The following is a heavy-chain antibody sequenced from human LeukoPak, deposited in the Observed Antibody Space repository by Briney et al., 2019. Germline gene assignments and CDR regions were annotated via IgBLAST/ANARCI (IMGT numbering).Heavy chain of an antibody. J-gene: IGHJ6*03. CDR1: GFSFSDYY. CDR2: IYTSGST. D-gene: IGHD3-22*01. Sequence: PGGSLRLSCAASGFSFSDYYMSWIRQPAGKGLEWIGRIYTSGSTNYNPSLKSRVTMSVDTSKNQFSLKLSSVTAADTAVYYCARDFPDYYDSSGYAPSYYYYYYMDVWGKGTTVTISS. CDR3: ARDFPDYYDSSGYAPSYYYYYYMDV. V-gene: IGHV4-4*07.